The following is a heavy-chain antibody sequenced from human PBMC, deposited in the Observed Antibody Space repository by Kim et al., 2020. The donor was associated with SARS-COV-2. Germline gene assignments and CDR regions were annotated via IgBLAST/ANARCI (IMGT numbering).Heavy chain of an antibody. CDR2: ISGSGDST. CDR3: AKGGSYWAYYFDY. J-gene: IGHJ4*02. CDR1: GFTFSSYA. Sequence: GGSLRLSCAASGFTFSSYAMIWVRQAPGKGLEWVSGISGSGDSTWNADSVKGRFTISRDNSKSTLYLQMNSLRDEDTALYYCAKGGSYWAYYFDYWGQGT. V-gene: IGHV3-23*01. D-gene: IGHD3-10*01.